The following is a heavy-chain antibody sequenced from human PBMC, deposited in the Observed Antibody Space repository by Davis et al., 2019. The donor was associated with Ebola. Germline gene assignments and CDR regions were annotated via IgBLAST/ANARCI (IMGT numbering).Heavy chain of an antibody. J-gene: IGHJ4*02. CDR1: GGSIGSFY. Sequence: PSETLSLTCTVSGGSIGSFYWTWIRQPAGKRLEWIGRISATGSTNYNPSLKSRLTMSVDTSKNHFSLKLSSVTAADTAVYYCARGYSGYDSYFDYWGQGTLVTVSS. CDR3: ARGYSGYDSYFDY. V-gene: IGHV4-4*07. D-gene: IGHD5-12*01. CDR2: ISATGST.